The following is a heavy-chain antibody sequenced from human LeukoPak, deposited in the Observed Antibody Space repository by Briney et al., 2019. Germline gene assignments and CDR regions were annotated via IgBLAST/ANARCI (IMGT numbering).Heavy chain of an antibody. CDR1: GFTFINYS. CDR2: ISSTSTFI. D-gene: IGHD3-10*01. J-gene: IGHJ4*02. CDR3: AKARITMVRGVIPFDY. V-gene: IGHV3-21*04. Sequence: PGGSLRLSCAASGFTFINYSMNWVRQAPGKGLEWVSSISSTSTFIYYTDSLKGRFTISRDNAKNSLYLQMNSLRAEDTAVYYCAKARITMVRGVIPFDYWGQGTLVTVSS.